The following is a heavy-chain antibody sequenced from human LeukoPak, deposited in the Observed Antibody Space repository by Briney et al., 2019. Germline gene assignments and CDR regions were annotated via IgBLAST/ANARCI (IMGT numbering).Heavy chain of an antibody. V-gene: IGHV1-46*01. CDR3: ARASCSGGSCYVDY. CDR1: GFTFTSYY. Sequence: PGRSLRLSCAASGFTFTSYYMHWVRQAPGQGLEWMGIINPSGGSTNYAQKFQGRVTMTRDTSTSTVYMELSSLRSEDTAVYYCARASCSGGSCYVDYWGQGTLVTVSS. CDR2: INPSGGST. D-gene: IGHD2-15*01. J-gene: IGHJ4*02.